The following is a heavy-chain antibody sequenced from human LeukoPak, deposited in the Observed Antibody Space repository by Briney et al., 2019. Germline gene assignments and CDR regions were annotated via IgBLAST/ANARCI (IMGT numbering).Heavy chain of an antibody. D-gene: IGHD6-13*01. CDR3: AKVHSGSWYASYFDY. Sequence: GGSLRLSCAASGFTFSSYGMHWVRQAPGKGLEWVAFIRYDGSNKYYADSVKGRFTISRDNSKNTLYLEMNSLRPEDTAMYYCAKVHSGSWYASYFDYWGQGTLVTVSS. J-gene: IGHJ4*02. CDR2: IRYDGSNK. V-gene: IGHV3-30*02. CDR1: GFTFSSYG.